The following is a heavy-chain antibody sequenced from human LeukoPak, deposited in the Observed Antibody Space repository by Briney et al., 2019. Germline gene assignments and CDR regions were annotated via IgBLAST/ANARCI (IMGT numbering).Heavy chain of an antibody. Sequence: SQTLSLTCAISGDSVSSNSAAWNWIRQSPSRGLEWLGRTYYRSKWYNDYAVSVKSRITINPDASKNQLSLQLNSVTPEDTAVYYCARGPGIAAAGTGGVGAFDIWGQGTMVTVSS. D-gene: IGHD6-13*01. CDR3: ARGPGIAAAGTGGVGAFDI. CDR1: GDSVSSNSAA. CDR2: TYYRSKWYN. V-gene: IGHV6-1*01. J-gene: IGHJ3*02.